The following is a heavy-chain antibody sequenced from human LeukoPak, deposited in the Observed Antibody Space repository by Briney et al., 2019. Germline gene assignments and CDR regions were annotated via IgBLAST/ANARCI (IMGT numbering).Heavy chain of an antibody. CDR3: ARGRTGGIDY. CDR2: INHSGST. J-gene: IGHJ4*02. CDR1: GGSFSGYY. D-gene: IGHD3/OR15-3a*01. V-gene: IGHV4-34*01. Sequence: SETLSLTCAVYGGSFSGYYWSWIRQPPGKGLEWIGEINHSGSTNYNPSLKSRVTISVDTSKNQFSLKLSSVTAADTAVYYCARGRTGGIDYWGQGTLVSVSS.